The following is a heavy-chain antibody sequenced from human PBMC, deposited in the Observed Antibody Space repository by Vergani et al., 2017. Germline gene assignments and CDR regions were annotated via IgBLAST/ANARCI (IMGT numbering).Heavy chain of an antibody. CDR2: ISGSGGST. V-gene: IGHV3-23*04. CDR3: AKGRANWNPLRSRYFDL. Sequence: VQLVESGGGLVKPGGSLRLSCAASGFTFSDYYMSWIRQAPGKGLEWVSAISGSGGSTYYADSVKGRFTISRDNSKNTLYLQMNSLRAEDTAVYYCAKGRANWNPLRSRYFDLWGRGTLVTVSS. J-gene: IGHJ2*01. CDR1: GFTFSDYY. D-gene: IGHD1-20*01.